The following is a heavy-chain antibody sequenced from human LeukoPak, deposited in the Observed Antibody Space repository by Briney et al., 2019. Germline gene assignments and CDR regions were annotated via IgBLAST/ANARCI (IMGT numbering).Heavy chain of an antibody. Sequence: GGSLRLSCAAFGFTVRDSYMSWGRQAPGKGLEWVSAISGSGGSTYYADSVKGRFTISRDNSKNTLYLQMNSLRAEDTAVYYCAKAPYYYDSTDRLNWDYWGQGTLVTVSS. J-gene: IGHJ4*02. D-gene: IGHD3-22*01. CDR2: ISGSGGST. CDR1: GFTVRDSY. V-gene: IGHV3-23*01. CDR3: AKAPYYYDSTDRLNWDY.